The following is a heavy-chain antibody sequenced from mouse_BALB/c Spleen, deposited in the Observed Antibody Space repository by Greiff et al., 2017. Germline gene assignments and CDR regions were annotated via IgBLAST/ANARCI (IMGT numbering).Heavy chain of an antibody. CDR3: ASYYGSSYVYCDV. D-gene: IGHD1-1*01. J-gene: IGHJ1*01. CDR2: IWSGGST. CDR1: GFSLTRYG. Sequence: QVQLKESGPGLVQPSQSLSITCTVSGFSLTRYGVHWVRQSPGKGLEWLGVIWSGGSTDYNAAFISRLSISKDNSKSQVFFKMNSLQANDTAIYYCASYYGSSYVYCDVWGAGTTVTVSS. V-gene: IGHV2-2*02.